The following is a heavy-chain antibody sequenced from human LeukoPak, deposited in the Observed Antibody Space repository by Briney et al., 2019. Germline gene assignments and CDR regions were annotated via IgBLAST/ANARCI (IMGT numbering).Heavy chain of an antibody. J-gene: IGHJ6*03. Sequence: SETLSLTCTVSGASVSGSAYYWGWIRQPPGKGLEWIGNIYYSGSTYYNESLKSRVTISVDTSKNQFSLKLSSVTAADTAVYFCARTQEAGYSSGRYDSYYYYYMDVWGKGTTVTISS. D-gene: IGHD6-19*01. CDR1: GASVSGSAYY. CDR3: ARTQEAGYSSGRYDSYYYYYMDV. CDR2: IYYSGST. V-gene: IGHV4-39*07.